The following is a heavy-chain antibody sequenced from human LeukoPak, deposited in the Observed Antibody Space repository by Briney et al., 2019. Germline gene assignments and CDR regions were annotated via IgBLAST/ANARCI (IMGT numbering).Heavy chain of an antibody. Sequence: SETLSLTCSVSGGSISINSFYWDWIRQSPGKGLEWLGSLYFRGNTYYNPSLKSRVSMSVDTSKNQFSLRLKSVTAADTAVYFCARQSSPFYFVDYWGQGIPVTVSS. J-gene: IGHJ4*02. V-gene: IGHV4-39*07. D-gene: IGHD2/OR15-2a*01. CDR1: GGSISINSFY. CDR3: ARQSSPFYFVDY. CDR2: LYFRGNT.